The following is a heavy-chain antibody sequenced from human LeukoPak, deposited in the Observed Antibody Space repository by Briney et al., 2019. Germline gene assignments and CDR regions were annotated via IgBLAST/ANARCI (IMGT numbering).Heavy chain of an antibody. V-gene: IGHV3-23*01. CDR3: AKSGTVGATRYDWYFDV. CDR2: ITGNGRST. D-gene: IGHD1-26*01. J-gene: IGHJ2*01. CDR1: GFIFNNFA. Sequence: GGSLRLSCAASGFIFNNFAMSWVRQIPGKGLVWVSGITGNGRSTYYADSVRGRFTISRDNSRNTLYMQVNSLRAEDTATYFCAKSGTVGATRYDWYFDVWGRGTQVIVFS.